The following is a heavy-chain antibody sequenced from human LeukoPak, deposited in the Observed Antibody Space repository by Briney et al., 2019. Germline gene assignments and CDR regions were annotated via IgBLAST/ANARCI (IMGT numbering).Heavy chain of an antibody. CDR2: IKQDGSEK. J-gene: IGHJ4*02. V-gene: IGHV3-7*01. CDR1: GFTFSSYW. Sequence: SGGSLRLSCAASGFTFSSYWMSWVRQAPGKGLEWVANIKQDGSEKYYVDSVKGRFTISRDNAKNSLYLQMNSLRAEDTAAYYCAREVVVVVAATYYFDYWGQGTLVTVSS. CDR3: AREVVVVVAATYYFDY. D-gene: IGHD2-15*01.